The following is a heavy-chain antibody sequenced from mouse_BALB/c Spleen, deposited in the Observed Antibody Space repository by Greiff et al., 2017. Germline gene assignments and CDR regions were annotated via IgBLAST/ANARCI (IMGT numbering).Heavy chain of an antibody. D-gene: IGHD2-3*01. CDR1: GFDFSRYW. CDR3: ARRGGYYRNYYAMDY. J-gene: IGHJ4*01. V-gene: IGHV4-1*02. Sequence: EVKLQESGGGLVQPGGSLKLSCAASGFDFSRYWMSWVRQAPGKGLEWIGEINPDSSTINYTPSLKDKFIISRDNAKNTLYLQMSKVRSEDTALYYCARRGGYYRNYYAMDYWGQGTSVTVSS. CDR2: INPDSSTI.